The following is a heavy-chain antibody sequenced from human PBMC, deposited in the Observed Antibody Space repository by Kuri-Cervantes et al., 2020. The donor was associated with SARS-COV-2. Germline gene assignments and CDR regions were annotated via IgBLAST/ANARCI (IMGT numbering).Heavy chain of an antibody. J-gene: IGHJ6*03. D-gene: IGHD3-3*01. Sequence: ASVKVSCKASGYTFTSYAMHWVRQAPGQRLEWMGRSNAGNGNTKYSQEFQGRVTITRDTSASTAYMELSSLRSEDMAVYYCARDAPDRFLEWLFSDYYYYYYMDVWGKGTTVTVSS. CDR2: SNAGNGNT. CDR3: ARDAPDRFLEWLFSDYYYYYYMDV. CDR1: GYTFTSYA. V-gene: IGHV1-3*02.